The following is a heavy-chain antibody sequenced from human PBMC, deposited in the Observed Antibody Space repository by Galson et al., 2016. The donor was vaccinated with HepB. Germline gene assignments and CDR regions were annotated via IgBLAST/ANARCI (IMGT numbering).Heavy chain of an antibody. CDR2: VNWNARST. CDR1: GFNFDDYA. Sequence: SLRLSCAASGFNFDDYAMHWVRQAPGKGLEWVSSVNWNARSTAYAHSVQGRVTISRDNAKRSLSLQMNSLSAEDTAFYYCVKDRSVLFVPPSIDYWGQGTLVTVSS. D-gene: IGHD2-2*01. J-gene: IGHJ4*02. V-gene: IGHV3-9*01. CDR3: VKDRSVLFVPPSIDY.